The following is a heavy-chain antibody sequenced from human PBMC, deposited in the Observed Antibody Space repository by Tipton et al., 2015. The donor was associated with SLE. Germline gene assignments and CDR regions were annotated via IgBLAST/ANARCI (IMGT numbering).Heavy chain of an antibody. Sequence: SLRLSCAASGFTFSSYAMNWVRQAPGKGLEWVSSVSSSGASTYYADSVKGRFTISRDNSRNTLYLQLTGLRAEDKALYYCAKDRPYSSGWFDAWGQGTLVTVSS. CDR1: GFTFSSYA. V-gene: IGHV3-23*01. D-gene: IGHD3-22*01. CDR2: VSSSGAST. CDR3: AKDRPYSSGWFDA. J-gene: IGHJ5*02.